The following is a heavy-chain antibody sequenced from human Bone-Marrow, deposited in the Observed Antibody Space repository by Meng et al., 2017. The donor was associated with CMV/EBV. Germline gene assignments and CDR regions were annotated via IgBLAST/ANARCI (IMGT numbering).Heavy chain of an antibody. V-gene: IGHV3-7*01. Sequence: GGSLRLSCAASGFTFSSYAMHWVRQAPGKGLEWVANIKQDGSEKYYVDSVKGRFTISRDNAKNSLYLQMNSLRAEDTAVYYCASTAARPFYYYYYGMDVWGQGTTVTVSS. J-gene: IGHJ6*02. D-gene: IGHD6-6*01. CDR1: GFTFSSYA. CDR2: IKQDGSEK. CDR3: ASTAARPFYYYYYGMDV.